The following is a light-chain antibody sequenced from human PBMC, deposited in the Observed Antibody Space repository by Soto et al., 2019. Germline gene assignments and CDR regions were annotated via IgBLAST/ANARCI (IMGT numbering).Light chain of an antibody. Sequence: DIVMTQSPATLSVSPGDRAILSCRASQFIGDNLAWYQQKSGQAPRLLIYGASTRATSIPARFSGSRSGTEFTLTISGLQSEDVALYYCQQYNNWPPWTFGQGNRVAIK. V-gene: IGKV3-15*01. J-gene: IGKJ1*01. CDR3: QQYNNWPPWT. CDR1: QFIGDN. CDR2: GAS.